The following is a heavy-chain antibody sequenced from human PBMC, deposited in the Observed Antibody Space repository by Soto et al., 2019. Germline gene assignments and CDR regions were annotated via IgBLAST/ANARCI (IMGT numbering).Heavy chain of an antibody. V-gene: IGHV1-3*01. D-gene: IGHD6-13*01. CDR1: GYTFTSYA. J-gene: IGHJ6*02. CDR3: ARTRPDRHPFAAAGTGDTNNYYYYYGMDV. CDR2: INAGNGNT. Sequence: ASVKVSCKASGYTFTSYAMHWVRQAPGQRLEWMGWINAGNGNTKYSQKFQGRVTITRDTSASTAYMELSSLRSEDTAVYYCARTRPDRHPFAAAGTGDTNNYYYYYGMDVWGQGTTLTVSS.